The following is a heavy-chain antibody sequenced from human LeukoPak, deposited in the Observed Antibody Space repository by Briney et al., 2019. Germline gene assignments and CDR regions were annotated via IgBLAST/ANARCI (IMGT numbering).Heavy chain of an antibody. D-gene: IGHD1-1*01. V-gene: IGHV3-30*02. CDR3: AKAPSNWQLIYY. J-gene: IGHJ4*02. CDR2: IRYDASNK. Sequence: GGSLRLSCAASGFIFSSYGLHWVRQAPGKGLEWVACIRYDASNKYYADSVKGRFTISRDNSKNTVYLQMNSLRAEDTAVYYCAKAPSNWQLIYYWGQGILVTVSS. CDR1: GFIFSSYG.